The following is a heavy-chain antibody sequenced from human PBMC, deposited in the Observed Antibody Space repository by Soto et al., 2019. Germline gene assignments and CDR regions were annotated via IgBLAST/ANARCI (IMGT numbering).Heavy chain of an antibody. Sequence: ASVKVSCEASGYTFTSYGISWVQQAPGQGLEWMGWISAYNGNTNYAQKLQGRVTMTTDTSTSTAYMELRSLRSDDTAVYYCARDPPDILTGYSKASFDYWGQGTLVTVSS. V-gene: IGHV1-18*04. CDR3: ARDPPDILTGYSKASFDY. D-gene: IGHD3-9*01. CDR2: ISAYNGNT. CDR1: GYTFTSYG. J-gene: IGHJ4*02.